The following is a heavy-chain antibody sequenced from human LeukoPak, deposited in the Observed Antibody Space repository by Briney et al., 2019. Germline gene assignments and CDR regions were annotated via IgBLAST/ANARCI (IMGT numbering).Heavy chain of an antibody. J-gene: IGHJ4*02. CDR2: INTNTGNP. CDR1: GYTFTSYY. Sequence: ASLKVSCKASGYTFTSYYMHWVRQAPGQGLEWMGWINTNTGNPTYAQGFTGRFVFSLDTSVSTAYLQISSLKAEDTAVYYCARGHHVLRFLEWLLSGHFDYWGQGTLVTVSS. V-gene: IGHV7-4-1*02. CDR3: ARGHHVLRFLEWLLSGHFDY. D-gene: IGHD3-3*01.